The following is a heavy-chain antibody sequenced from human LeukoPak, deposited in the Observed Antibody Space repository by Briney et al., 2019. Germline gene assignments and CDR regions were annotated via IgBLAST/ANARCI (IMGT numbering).Heavy chain of an antibody. J-gene: IGHJ3*02. Sequence: SETLSLTCTVSGGSISSSSYYWGWIRQPPGQGLEWIARIYYSGTTPYNPSLTSRVTISIDTSKNQFSLRLNSVTAADTAVYYCARKLGAYSYPFDIWGQGTKVTVSS. CDR2: IYYSGTT. V-gene: IGHV4-39*01. CDR3: ARKLGAYSYPFDI. D-gene: IGHD3-16*01. CDR1: GGSISSSSYY.